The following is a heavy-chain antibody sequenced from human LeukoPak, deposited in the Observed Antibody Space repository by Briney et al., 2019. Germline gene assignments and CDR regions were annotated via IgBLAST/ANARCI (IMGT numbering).Heavy chain of an antibody. J-gene: IGHJ6*03. CDR1: GGSISSSNYY. D-gene: IGHD3-10*01. CDR3: VYTMVRGVEIYYYFYMDV. V-gene: IGHV4-39*01. Sequence: PSQTLSLTCTVSGGSISSSNYYWGWIRQPPGKGLEWIGSMYYSGSTYYNPSLKSRVTISADTSKNQFSLNLRSVTAADTAVYYCVYTMVRGVEIYYYFYMDVWGKGTTVTISS. CDR2: MYYSGST.